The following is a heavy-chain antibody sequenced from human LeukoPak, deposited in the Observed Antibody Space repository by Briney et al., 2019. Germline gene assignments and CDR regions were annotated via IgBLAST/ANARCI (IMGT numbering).Heavy chain of an antibody. CDR2: IYTSGST. CDR3: ARGYCGSTSCFYFDY. Sequence: SETLSLTCTVSGGSISSGSYYWSWIRQPAGKGLEWIGRIYTSGSTNYNPSLKSRVAISIDTSKNQFSLKLSSVTAADTAAYYCARGYCGSTSCFYFDYWGQGTLVTVSS. V-gene: IGHV4-61*02. J-gene: IGHJ4*02. CDR1: GGSISSGSYY. D-gene: IGHD2-2*01.